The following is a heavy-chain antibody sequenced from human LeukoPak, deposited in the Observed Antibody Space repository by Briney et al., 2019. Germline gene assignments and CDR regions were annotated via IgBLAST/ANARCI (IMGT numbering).Heavy chain of an antibody. V-gene: IGHV1-69*04. J-gene: IGHJ4*02. Sequence: GASVKVSCKASGGTFSSYAISWVRQAPGQGLEWMGRIIPILGIANYAQKFQGRVTITADKSTSTAYMELSSLRSEDTAVYYCAREMATSLFEFSASDYWGQGTLVTVSS. D-gene: IGHD5-24*01. CDR3: AREMATSLFEFSASDY. CDR2: IIPILGIA. CDR1: GGTFSSYA.